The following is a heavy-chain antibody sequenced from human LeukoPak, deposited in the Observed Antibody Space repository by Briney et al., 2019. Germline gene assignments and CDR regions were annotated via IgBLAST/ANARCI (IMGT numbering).Heavy chain of an antibody. Sequence: SETLSLTCTVSGGSISGSTYYWGWIRQPPGKGLEWIGSIYYSGSTYYNPSLNSRVTISVDTSNNQFSLKVNSVTAADTAVYYCAGSYGDYEVYFDYWGQGTLVTVSS. CDR3: AGSYGDYEVYFDY. CDR2: IYYSGST. D-gene: IGHD4-17*01. V-gene: IGHV4-39*01. J-gene: IGHJ4*02. CDR1: GGSISGSTYY.